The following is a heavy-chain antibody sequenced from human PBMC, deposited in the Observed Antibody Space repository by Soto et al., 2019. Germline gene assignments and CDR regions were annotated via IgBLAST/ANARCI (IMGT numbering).Heavy chain of an antibody. J-gene: IGHJ4*02. V-gene: IGHV3-33*01. CDR3: ATDRDSSALEY. CDR1: GFTFSTYG. D-gene: IGHD3-22*01. CDR2: IWYDGTNK. Sequence: PGGSLRLSCAASGFTFSTYGMHWVRQAPGKGLEWVALIWYDGTNKYYAASVRGRFTISRDNSKNALYLQMNSLRAEDTAVYYCATDRDSSALEYWGQGTLVTVSS.